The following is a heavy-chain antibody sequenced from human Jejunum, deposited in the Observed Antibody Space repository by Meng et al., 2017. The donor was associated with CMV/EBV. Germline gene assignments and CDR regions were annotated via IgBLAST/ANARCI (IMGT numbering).Heavy chain of an antibody. Sequence: SGVTFSRNNMHWVRQAPGKGLEWVTFIVYDGSNKYSVESVKGRFTISRDNSKNTLYLQMNSLRPEDTAVYYCAKDSGMEMYYFDYWGQGTLVTVSS. CDR1: GVTFSRNN. CDR3: AKDSGMEMYYFDY. D-gene: IGHD3-10*01. J-gene: IGHJ4*02. V-gene: IGHV3-30*02. CDR2: IVYDGSNK.